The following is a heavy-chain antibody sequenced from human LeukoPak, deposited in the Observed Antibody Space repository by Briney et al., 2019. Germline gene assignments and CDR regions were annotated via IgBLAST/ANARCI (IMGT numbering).Heavy chain of an antibody. CDR3: ARSLLTYDFWSGYSDAYYMAV. CDR1: GFTFSSYE. J-gene: IGHJ6*03. D-gene: IGHD3-3*01. CDR2: ISSSGSTI. Sequence: GGSLRLSCAASGFTFSSYEMNWVRQAPGKGLEWVSYISSSGSTIYYADSVKGRFTISRDNAKNSLYLQMNSLRAEDTAVYYCARSLLTYDFWSGYSDAYYMAVWGKGTTVTVSS. V-gene: IGHV3-48*03.